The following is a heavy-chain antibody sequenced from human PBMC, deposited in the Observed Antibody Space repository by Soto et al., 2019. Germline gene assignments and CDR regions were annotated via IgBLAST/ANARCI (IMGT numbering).Heavy chain of an antibody. CDR1: GINFRTYS. D-gene: IGHD6-19*01. V-gene: IGHV3-48*02. J-gene: IGHJ4*02. CDR3: VTPPYSSGEQ. CDR2: ISSSSDTI. Sequence: EVQLVESGGGLVQPGGSLRLSCAASGINFRTYSMNWVRQAPGKGLEWISYISSSSDTIYYADSVKDRFTISRDNAKSSLFLQMNSLRDEDTAVCYCVTPPYSSGEQWGQGTLVTVSS.